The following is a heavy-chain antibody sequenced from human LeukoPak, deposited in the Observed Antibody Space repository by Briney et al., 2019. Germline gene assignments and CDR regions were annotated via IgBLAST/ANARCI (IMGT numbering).Heavy chain of an antibody. Sequence: ASVKVSCKVSGYTLTELSMHWVRQAPGKGLEWMGGFDPEDGGTIYAQKFQGRVTMTEDTSTDTAYMELSSLRSEDTAGYYCATAKRSYYDSSGYYYDYWGQGTLVNVSS. CDR2: FDPEDGGT. D-gene: IGHD3-22*01. CDR3: ATAKRSYYDSSGYYYDY. V-gene: IGHV1-24*01. CDR1: GYTLTELS. J-gene: IGHJ4*02.